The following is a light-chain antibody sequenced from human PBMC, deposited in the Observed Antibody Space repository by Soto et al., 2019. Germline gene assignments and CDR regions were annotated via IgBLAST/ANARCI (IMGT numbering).Light chain of an antibody. CDR2: EVT. J-gene: IGLJ1*01. V-gene: IGLV2-8*01. CDR1: GSDVGTYNF. Sequence: QSAPTQPPSASGSPGQSVSISCTGTGSDVGTYNFVSWYQQHPGKAPKLLIYEVTKRPSGVPDRFSGSKSGNTASLTVSGLQAEDEAEYFCSSYTGDRHFYVFGTGTKLTVL. CDR3: SSYTGDRHFYV.